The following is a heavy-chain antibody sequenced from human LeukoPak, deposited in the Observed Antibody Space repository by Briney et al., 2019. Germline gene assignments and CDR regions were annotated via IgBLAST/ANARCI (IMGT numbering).Heavy chain of an antibody. CDR1: GGSISSYY. Sequence: ETLSLTCTVSGGSISSYYWSWIRQPPGKGLEWVSVIYSGGSTYYADSVKVRFTISRDNSKNTLYLQMNSLRAEDTAVYYCATDSSGSYDAFDIWGQGTLVTVSS. V-gene: IGHV3-66*01. CDR3: ATDSSGSYDAFDI. CDR2: IYSGGST. D-gene: IGHD3-22*01. J-gene: IGHJ3*02.